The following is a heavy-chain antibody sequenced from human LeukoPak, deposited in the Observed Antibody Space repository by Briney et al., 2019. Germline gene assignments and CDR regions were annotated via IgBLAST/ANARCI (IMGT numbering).Heavy chain of an antibody. CDR2: INHIGST. CDR1: GGSISGYY. J-gene: IGHJ4*02. CDR3: ARLGRDCSGGSCYGGGGAAVYYYDY. V-gene: IGHV4-59*08. D-gene: IGHD2-15*01. Sequence: SETLSLTCTVSGGSISGYYWSWIRQPPGKKLEWIGDINHIGSTDYNPSLKSRVTISVDTSKNQFSLKLSSVTAADTAVYYCARLGRDCSGGSCYGGGGAAVYYYDYWGQGTLVTVSS.